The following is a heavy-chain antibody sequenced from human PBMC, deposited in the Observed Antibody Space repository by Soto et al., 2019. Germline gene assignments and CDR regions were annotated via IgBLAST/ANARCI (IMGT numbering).Heavy chain of an antibody. J-gene: IGHJ4*02. Sequence: GESLKISCAASGFTFSSYSMNWVRQAPGKGLEWVSSISSSSSYIYSADSVKGRFTISRDNAKNSLYLQMNSLRAEDTAVYYCARDLTPALSSSSLFDYWGQGTLVTVSS. D-gene: IGHD6-6*01. V-gene: IGHV3-21*01. CDR2: ISSSSSYI. CDR3: ARDLTPALSSSSLFDY. CDR1: GFTFSSYS.